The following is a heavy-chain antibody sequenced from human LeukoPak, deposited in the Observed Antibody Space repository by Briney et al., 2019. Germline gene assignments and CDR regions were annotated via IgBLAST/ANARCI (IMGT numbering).Heavy chain of an antibody. CDR1: GGSFSGYY. CDR3: ARHVLLWHNWFDP. J-gene: IGHJ5*02. Sequence: SETLSLTCAVYGGSFSGYYWSWIRQPPGKGLEWIGEINHSGSTNHNPSLKSRVTISVDTSKNQFSLKLSSVTAADTAVYYCARHVLLWHNWFDPWGQGTLVTVSS. CDR2: INHSGST. D-gene: IGHD3-10*01. V-gene: IGHV4-34*01.